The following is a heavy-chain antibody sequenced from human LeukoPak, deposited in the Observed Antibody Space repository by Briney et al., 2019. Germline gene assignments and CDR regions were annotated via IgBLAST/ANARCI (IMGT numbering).Heavy chain of an antibody. V-gene: IGHV7-4-1*02. Sequence: ASVKVSCKASGYTFTSYAMNWVRQAPGQGLEWMGWINTNTGKPTYAQGFTGRFVFSLNSSVSTAYLQINSLNAEGTAVYYCARAASLDYWGQGTLVTVSS. CDR2: INTNTGKP. CDR1: GYTFTSYA. CDR3: ARAASLDY. D-gene: IGHD2-2*01. J-gene: IGHJ4*02.